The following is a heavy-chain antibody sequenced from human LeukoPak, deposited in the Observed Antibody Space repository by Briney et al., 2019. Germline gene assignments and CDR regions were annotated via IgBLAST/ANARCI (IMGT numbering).Heavy chain of an antibody. CDR3: ARRAAGNSNYYNWFDP. D-gene: IGHD6-13*01. J-gene: IGHJ5*02. CDR2: MNPNSGNT. V-gene: IGHV1-8*01. CDR1: GYTFTSYD. Sequence: ASVKVSCKASGYTFTSYDINWVRQATGQGLEWMGWMNPNSGNTGYAQKFQGRVTMTRNTSISTAYMELSSLRSEDTAVYYCARRAAGNSNYYNWFDPWGQGTLVTVSS.